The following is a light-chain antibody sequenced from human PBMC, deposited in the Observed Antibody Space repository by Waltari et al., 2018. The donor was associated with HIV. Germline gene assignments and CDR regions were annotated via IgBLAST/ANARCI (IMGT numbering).Light chain of an antibody. Sequence: QSVLTQPPSASGTPGQRVTISCSGSSSNIGSTTVNWYQQLPGPAPKLLLYSNNHRPSGVPDRFSGSKSGTSASLAISGLQSEDEADYYCAAWDGSLNGRVFGGGTKLTVL. CDR3: AAWDGSLNGRV. J-gene: IGLJ3*02. V-gene: IGLV1-44*01. CDR1: SSNIGSTT. CDR2: SNN.